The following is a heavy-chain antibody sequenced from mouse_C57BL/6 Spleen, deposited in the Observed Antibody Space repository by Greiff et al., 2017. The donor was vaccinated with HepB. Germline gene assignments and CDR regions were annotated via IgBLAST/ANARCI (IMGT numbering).Heavy chain of an antibody. CDR1: GYTFTSYW. D-gene: IGHD1-1*01. CDR2: IHPNSGST. V-gene: IGHV1-64*01. CDR3: ARDKFMTTYGYAMDY. J-gene: IGHJ4*01. Sequence: QVQLQQPGAELVKPGASVKLSCKASGYTFTSYWMHWVKQRPGQGLEWIGMIHPNSGSTNYNEKFKSKATLTVDKSSSTAYMQLSSLTSEDSAVYYCARDKFMTTYGYAMDYWGQGTSVTVSS.